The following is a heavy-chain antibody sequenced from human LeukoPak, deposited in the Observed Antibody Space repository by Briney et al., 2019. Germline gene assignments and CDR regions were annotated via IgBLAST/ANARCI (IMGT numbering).Heavy chain of an antibody. CDR2: IYYSGST. CDR3: ARTMEGYYYYYYYMDV. J-gene: IGHJ6*03. D-gene: IGHD2-8*01. Sequence: PSETLSLTCTVSGGSISSSSYYWGWIRQPPGKGLEWIGSIYYSGSTYYNPSLKSRVTISVDTSKNQFSLKLSSVTAADTAVYYCARTMEGYYYYYYYMDVWGKGTTVTISS. V-gene: IGHV4-39*01. CDR1: GGSISSSSYY.